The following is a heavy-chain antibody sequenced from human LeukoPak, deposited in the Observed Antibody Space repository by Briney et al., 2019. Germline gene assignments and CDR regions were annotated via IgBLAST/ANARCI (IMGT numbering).Heavy chain of an antibody. J-gene: IGHJ5*02. CDR1: GGSISSGGYY. D-gene: IGHD2-2*02. CDR2: IYYSGST. Sequence: SETLSLTCTVSGGSISSGGYYWSWIRQHPGKGLEWIGYIYYSGSTYYNPSLKSRVTISVDTSKNQFSLKLSSVTAADTAVYYCARELVPAAIPVGRGFDPWGQGTLVTVSS. V-gene: IGHV4-31*03. CDR3: ARELVPAAIPVGRGFDP.